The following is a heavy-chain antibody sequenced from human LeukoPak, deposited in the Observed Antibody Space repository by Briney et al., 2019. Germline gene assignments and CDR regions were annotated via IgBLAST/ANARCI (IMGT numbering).Heavy chain of an antibody. CDR2: IIPIFGTA. CDR3: ARDSGFVTGYYIPDY. J-gene: IGHJ4*02. CDR1: GGTFSSYA. Sequence: SVKVSCKASGGTFSSYAISWVRQAPGQGLEWMGRIIPIFGTANYAQKFQGRVTITTDGSTSTAYMELSSLRSEDTAVYYCARDSGFVTGYYIPDYWGQGTLVTVSS. V-gene: IGHV1-69*05. D-gene: IGHD3-9*01.